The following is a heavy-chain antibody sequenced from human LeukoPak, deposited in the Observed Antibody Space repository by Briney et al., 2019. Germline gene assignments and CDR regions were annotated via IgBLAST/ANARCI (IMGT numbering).Heavy chain of an antibody. CDR3: ATRTGWNGEGEVVIGPLDY. V-gene: IGHV1-24*01. Sequence: GASVKVSCKVSGYTLTELSMHWVRQAPGKGLEWMGGFDPEDGETIYAQKFQGRVTMTEDTSTDTAYMELSSLRSKDTAVYYCATRTGWNGEGEVVIGPLDYWGQGTLVTVSS. CDR1: GYTLTELS. J-gene: IGHJ4*02. D-gene: IGHD3-22*01. CDR2: FDPEDGET.